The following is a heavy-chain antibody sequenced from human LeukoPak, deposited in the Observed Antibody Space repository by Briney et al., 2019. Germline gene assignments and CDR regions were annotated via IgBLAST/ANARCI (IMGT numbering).Heavy chain of an antibody. D-gene: IGHD5-12*01. CDR1: GYTFTSYG. V-gene: IGHV1-18*01. CDR2: ISAYNGNT. Sequence: ASVKVSCKASGYTFTSYGISWVRQAPGQGLEWMGWISAYNGNTNYAQKLQGRVTMTTDTSTSTAYMELRSLRSDDTAVYYCASLYSGYDWGAFDIWGQGTMVTVSS. J-gene: IGHJ3*02. CDR3: ASLYSGYDWGAFDI.